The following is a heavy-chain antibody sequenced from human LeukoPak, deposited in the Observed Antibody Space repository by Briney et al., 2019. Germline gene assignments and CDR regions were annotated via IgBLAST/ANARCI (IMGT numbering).Heavy chain of an antibody. CDR3: ARDYGGNGGIDY. J-gene: IGHJ4*02. CDR2: IYYSGST. D-gene: IGHD4-23*01. V-gene: IGHV4-59*01. Sequence: SETLSLTCTVSGGSISSYYWSWIRQPPGKGLEWIGYIYYSGSTNYNPSLKSRVTISVDTSKNQFSLKLSSVIAADTAVYYCARDYGGNGGIDYWGQGTLVTVSS. CDR1: GGSISSYY.